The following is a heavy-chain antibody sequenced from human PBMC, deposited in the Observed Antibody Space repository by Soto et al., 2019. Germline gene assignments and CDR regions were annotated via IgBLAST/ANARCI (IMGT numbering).Heavy chain of an antibody. V-gene: IGHV4-30-2*01. CDR2: IYHSGST. J-gene: IGHJ6*02. CDR1: GGSISSGGYS. CDR3: ARSSSWGHYYYYGMDV. D-gene: IGHD6-13*01. Sequence: SETLSLTCAVSGGSISSGGYSRSWIRQPPGKGLEWIGYIYHSGSTYYNPSLKSRVTISVDRSKNQFSLKLSSVTAADTAVCYCARSSSWGHYYYYGMDVWGQGTTVTVSS.